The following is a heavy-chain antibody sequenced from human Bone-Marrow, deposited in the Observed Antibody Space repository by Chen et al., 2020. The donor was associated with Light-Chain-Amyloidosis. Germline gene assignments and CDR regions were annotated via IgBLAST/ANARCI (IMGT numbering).Heavy chain of an antibody. J-gene: IGHJ4*02. Sequence: QVQLQESGPGLVKPSGTLSPTCTVAGASVSSDYHYWTWIRQPPGDRLEWIGYIYSTGSTKYNPSLESRIAISIDTSKNQFSLKVNSVTAADTAVYYCVRRDVRWHIDFWGQGALVTVSS. CDR3: VRRDVRWHIDF. CDR2: IYSTGST. D-gene: IGHD6-13*01. V-gene: IGHV4-61*01. CDR1: GASVSSDYHY.